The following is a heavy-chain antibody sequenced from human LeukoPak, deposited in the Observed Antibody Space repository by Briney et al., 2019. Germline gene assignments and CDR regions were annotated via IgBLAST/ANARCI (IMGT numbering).Heavy chain of an antibody. CDR3: ARHERAYSYSENNFYYYMDV. V-gene: IGHV4-4*07. J-gene: IGHJ6*03. CDR1: GGSISSYY. Sequence: PSETLSLTCTVSGGSISSYYWSWIRQPAGKGLEWIGRIYTSGSTNYNPSLKSRVTMSVDTSKNQFSLKLSSVTAADTAVYYCARHERAYSYSENNFYYYMDVWGKGTTVTVSS. D-gene: IGHD5-18*01. CDR2: IYTSGST.